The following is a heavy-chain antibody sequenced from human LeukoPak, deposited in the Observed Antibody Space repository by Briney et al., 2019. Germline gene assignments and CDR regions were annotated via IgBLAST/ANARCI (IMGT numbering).Heavy chain of an antibody. Sequence: GGSLRLSCAASGFTVSSNYMSWVGQAPGKGLEWVSVIYSGGSTYYADSVKGRFTISRDNSKNTLYLQMNSLRAEDTAVYYWAKDPFSSSWPQPYYFDYWGQGTLVTVSS. V-gene: IGHV3-66*01. CDR2: IYSGGST. D-gene: IGHD6-13*01. J-gene: IGHJ4*02. CDR1: GFTVSSNY. CDR3: AKDPFSSSWPQPYYFDY.